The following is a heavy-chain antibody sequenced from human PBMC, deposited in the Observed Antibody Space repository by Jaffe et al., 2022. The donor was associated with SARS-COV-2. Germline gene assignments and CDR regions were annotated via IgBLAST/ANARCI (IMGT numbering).Heavy chain of an antibody. J-gene: IGHJ4*02. Sequence: QLQLQESGPGLVKPSETLSLTCTVSGGSISSSSYYWGWIRQPPGKGLEWIGSIYYSGSTYYNPSLKSRVTISVDTSKNQFSLKLSSVTAADTAVYYCARHFGSTYYDILTGYSIFDYWGQGTLVTVSS. V-gene: IGHV4-39*01. CDR2: IYYSGST. CDR1: GGSISSSSYY. CDR3: ARHFGSTYYDILTGYSIFDY. D-gene: IGHD3-9*01.